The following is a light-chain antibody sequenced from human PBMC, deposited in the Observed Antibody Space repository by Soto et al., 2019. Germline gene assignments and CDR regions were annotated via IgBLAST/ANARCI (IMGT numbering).Light chain of an antibody. CDR3: QKYNSVPLT. Sequence: DVQMTQSPSSLSAFVGDRVTITCRASQGIAPYLAWFQQKPGKVPKLLIYATSTLQSGVPSRFSGSGSGTDFTLTISSLQPEDVATYYCQKYNSVPLTFGGGTNVEIK. J-gene: IGKJ4*01. CDR2: ATS. V-gene: IGKV1-27*01. CDR1: QGIAPY.